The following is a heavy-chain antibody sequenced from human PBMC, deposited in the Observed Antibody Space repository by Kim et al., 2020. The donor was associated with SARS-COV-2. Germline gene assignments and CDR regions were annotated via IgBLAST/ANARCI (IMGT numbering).Heavy chain of an antibody. J-gene: IGHJ4*01. CDR1: GFTFSNYD. CDR2: IYCGGSST. V-gene: IGHV3-23*03. D-gene: IGHD1-26*01. Sequence: GGSLRLSCAASGFTFSNYDMSWVRQSPGKGLEWVAIIYCGGSSTYYADSVKGRFTISRDNSKNTLYLQMNSLRAEDTAVYYCAKDFSTSGSYYKGGFYY. CDR3: AKDFSTSGSYYKGGFYY.